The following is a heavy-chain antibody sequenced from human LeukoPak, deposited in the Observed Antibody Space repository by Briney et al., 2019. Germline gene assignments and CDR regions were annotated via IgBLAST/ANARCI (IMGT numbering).Heavy chain of an antibody. CDR1: GGSISSYY. CDR2: IYYSGST. Sequence: SETLSLTCTVSGGSISSYYWSWIRQPPGKGLEWIGYIYYSGSTNYNPSLKSRVTISVDTSKNQFSLKLSSVTAADTAAYYCATGAYCGGDCFDAFDIWGQGTMVTISS. CDR3: ATGAYCGGDCFDAFDI. J-gene: IGHJ3*02. V-gene: IGHV4-59*08. D-gene: IGHD2-21*01.